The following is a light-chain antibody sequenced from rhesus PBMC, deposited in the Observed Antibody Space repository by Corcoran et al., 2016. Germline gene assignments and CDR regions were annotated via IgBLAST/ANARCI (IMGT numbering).Light chain of an antibody. Sequence: PGERATLSCRASQSVSSSLAWYQQKPGQAPRLLVYGASSRATGIPDRFRGSGSGTDFTLTISILEPEDVGVYYCQQYSNWYSFGQGTKVEIK. J-gene: IGKJ2*01. V-gene: IGKV3-42*02. CDR1: QSVSSS. CDR2: GAS. CDR3: QQYSNWYS.